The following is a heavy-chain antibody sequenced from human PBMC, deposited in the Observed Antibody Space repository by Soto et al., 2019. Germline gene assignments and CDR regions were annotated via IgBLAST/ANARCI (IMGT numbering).Heavy chain of an antibody. D-gene: IGHD5-12*01. CDR3: ARERREEIQDGYDIDY. J-gene: IGHJ4*02. V-gene: IGHV4-4*07. CDR2: ISTSGST. Sequence: QVQLQESGPGLVKPSETLSLTCTVSGASISNYYWSWIRQPAGKGLEWIGRISTSGSTDYNPSLNSRVTISIDTSKNQFSLKVTSVTAADTAVYYCARERREEIQDGYDIDYWGQGTLVTVSS. CDR1: GASISNYY.